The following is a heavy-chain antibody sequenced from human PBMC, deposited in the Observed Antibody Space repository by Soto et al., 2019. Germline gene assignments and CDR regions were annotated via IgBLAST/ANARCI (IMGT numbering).Heavy chain of an antibody. Sequence: QITLKESGPTLVKPTQTLTLTCTFSGFSLSTSGVGVGWIRQPPGKALEWLALIYWDDDKRYSPSPKSRLTTTKDTSKNQVVLTMTNMDPVDTATYYCEHFHSSNWENWFDPWGQGTLVTVSS. CDR3: EHFHSSNWENWFDP. V-gene: IGHV2-5*02. CDR1: GFSLSTSGVG. D-gene: IGHD6-13*01. CDR2: IYWDDDK. J-gene: IGHJ5*02.